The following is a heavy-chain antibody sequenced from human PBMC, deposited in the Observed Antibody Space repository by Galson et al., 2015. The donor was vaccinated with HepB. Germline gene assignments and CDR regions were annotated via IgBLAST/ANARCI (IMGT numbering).Heavy chain of an antibody. D-gene: IGHD3-22*01. CDR3: ARAGYYDSSVYYGMDV. CDR2: VSSSDTIT. Sequence: SLRLSCAASGFTFSRHEMNWVRQAPGKGLEWVSYVSSSDTITYYADSVKGRFTISRDNAKNSLYLQMNSLRAEDTAVYYCARAGYYDSSVYYGMDVWGQGTTVTVSS. V-gene: IGHV3-48*03. J-gene: IGHJ6*02. CDR1: GFTFSRHE.